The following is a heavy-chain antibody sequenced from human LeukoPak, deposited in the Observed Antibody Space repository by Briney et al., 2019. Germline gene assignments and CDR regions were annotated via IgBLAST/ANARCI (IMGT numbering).Heavy chain of an antibody. V-gene: IGHV4-61*10. D-gene: IGHD3-22*01. Sequence: SETPSLTCSVSGGSISSGNYYWSWIRQPAGKGLEWIGRIYHSGCTNYNPSLKSRVTISVDTSKNQFSLKLSSVTAADTAVYYCARDYDSSGYYGNWGQGTLVTVSS. CDR3: ARDYDSSGYYGN. CDR2: IYHSGCT. CDR1: GGSISSGNYY. J-gene: IGHJ4*02.